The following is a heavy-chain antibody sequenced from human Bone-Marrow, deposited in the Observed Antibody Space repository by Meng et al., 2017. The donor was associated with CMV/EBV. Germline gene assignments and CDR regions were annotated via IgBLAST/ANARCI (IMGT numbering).Heavy chain of an antibody. J-gene: IGHJ3*02. D-gene: IGHD6-13*01. Sequence: ASVKVSCKASGYTFTNYGITWVRQAPGQGLEWMGWISAYTGNTNYAQKLQGRVTMTTDTSTSTVHMELRSLRSDDTAVYYCARSPGIAAADDTFDIWGQGTMVTFSS. CDR1: GYTFTNYG. V-gene: IGHV1-18*01. CDR3: ARSPGIAAADDTFDI. CDR2: ISAYTGNT.